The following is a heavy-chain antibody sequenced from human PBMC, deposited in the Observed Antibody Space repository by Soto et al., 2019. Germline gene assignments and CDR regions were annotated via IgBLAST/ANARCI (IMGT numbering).Heavy chain of an antibody. V-gene: IGHV3-9*02. CDR1: GFIADDYA. Sequence: QLVESGGGLVQPGRSPRLSCVGSGFIADDYAMHWVRQPPGKGLEWVSGISSNSETTNYADSVKGRFTISRDNAKNSLFLQMNSLRPEDTALYYCAKDMKWGGMTTIHYFDSWGQGTLVTVSS. J-gene: IGHJ4*02. D-gene: IGHD4-17*01. CDR3: AKDMKWGGMTTIHYFDS. CDR2: ISSNSETT.